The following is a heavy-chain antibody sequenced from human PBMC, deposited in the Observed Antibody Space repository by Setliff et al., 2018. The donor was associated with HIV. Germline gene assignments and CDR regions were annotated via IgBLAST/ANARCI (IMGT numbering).Heavy chain of an antibody. CDR1: GYTFSNYA. J-gene: IGHJ6*02. V-gene: IGHV1-18*01. CDR3: ARGVSSVSCRSTSCYYYYGMDV. Sequence: ASVKVSCKASGYTFSNYALHWVRQAPGQGLEWMGWISAYNGNTNYAQKFRGRVTLNTDTSTSTAYMELRSLRSDDTAVYYCARGVSSVSCRSTSCYYYYGMDVWGQGTTVTVSS. CDR2: ISAYNGNT. D-gene: IGHD2-2*01.